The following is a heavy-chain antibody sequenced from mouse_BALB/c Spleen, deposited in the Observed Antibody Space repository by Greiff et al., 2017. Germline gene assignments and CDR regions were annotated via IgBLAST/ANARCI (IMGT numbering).Heavy chain of an antibody. J-gene: IGHJ3*01. CDR2: IRLKSNNYAT. V-gene: IGHV6-6*02. CDR3: TRGTTATAWFAY. D-gene: IGHD1-2*01. Sequence: EVKLVESGGGLVQPGGSMKLSCVASGFTFSNYWMNWVRQSPEKGLEWVAEIRLKSNNYATHYAESVKGRFTISRDDSKSSVYLQMNNLRAEDTGIYYCTRGTTATAWFAYWGQGTLVTVSA. CDR1: GFTFSNYW.